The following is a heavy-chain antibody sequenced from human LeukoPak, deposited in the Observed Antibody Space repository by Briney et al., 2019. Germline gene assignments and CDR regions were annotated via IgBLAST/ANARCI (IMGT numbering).Heavy chain of an antibody. CDR2: IYYTGIT. J-gene: IGHJ5*02. Sequence: PSETLSLTCTVSGGSISSYYWSWVRQPPGKGLEWIAYIYYTGITNYNPSLKSRVTVSVDTSKDHFSLQLNSVTAADTAVYYCARDSSGTGFDPWGQGTLVTVSS. CDR3: ARDSSGTGFDP. V-gene: IGHV4-59*12. D-gene: IGHD6-25*01. CDR1: GGSISSYY.